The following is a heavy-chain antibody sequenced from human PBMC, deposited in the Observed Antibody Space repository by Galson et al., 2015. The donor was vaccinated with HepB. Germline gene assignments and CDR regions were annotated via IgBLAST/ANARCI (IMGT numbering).Heavy chain of an antibody. Sequence: FLRLSCAASGFTFSSYSMNWVRQAPGKGLEWVSYISSSSSTIYYADSVKGRFTISRDNAKNSLYLQMNSLRDEDTAVYYCARDSPEVPAAMFDWYSYYYYGMDVWGQGTTVTVSS. CDR2: ISSSSSTI. D-gene: IGHD2-2*01. V-gene: IGHV3-48*02. CDR1: GFTFSSYS. J-gene: IGHJ6*02. CDR3: ARDSPEVPAAMFDWYSYYYYGMDV.